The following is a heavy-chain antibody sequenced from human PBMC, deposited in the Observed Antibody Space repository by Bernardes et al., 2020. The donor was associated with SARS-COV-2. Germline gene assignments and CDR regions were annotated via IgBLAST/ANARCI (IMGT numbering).Heavy chain of an antibody. D-gene: IGHD2-8*01. Sequence: GGSLRLSCAASGFTFSSYAMYWVRQAPGKGLEWVASIKQDESAKYYVDSVKGRFTISRDNAENSLYLQMNSLRAEDTAVYYCARDRWNYGTNTRLVFDSWGQGILVTVSS. V-gene: IGHV3-7*01. J-gene: IGHJ4*02. CDR2: IKQDESAK. CDR3: ARDRWNYGTNTRLVFDS. CDR1: GFTFSSYA.